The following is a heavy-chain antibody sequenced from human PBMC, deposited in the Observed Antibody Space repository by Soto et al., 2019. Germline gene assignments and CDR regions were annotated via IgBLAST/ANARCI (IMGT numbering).Heavy chain of an antibody. CDR3: AREATIRGDDY. D-gene: IGHD2-2*02. CDR1: GYTFTSYD. CDR2: MNPNSGNT. Sequence: QVQLVQSGAEVKKPGASVKVSCKASGYTFTSYDINWVRQATGQGLEWMGWMNPNSGNTGYAQKFQGRVTMTRNTSISTAYMAMSSLSSAATAVYYCAREATIRGDDYWGQGTLVTVSS. J-gene: IGHJ4*02. V-gene: IGHV1-8*01.